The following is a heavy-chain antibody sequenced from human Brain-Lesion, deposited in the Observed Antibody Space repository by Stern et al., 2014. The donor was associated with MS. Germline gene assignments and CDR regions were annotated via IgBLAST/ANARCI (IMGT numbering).Heavy chain of an antibody. V-gene: IGHV1-2*02. Sequence: QLVQSGAEVKKPGASVKVSCKTSGYIFTGYYINWVRQAPGQGLEWMAWINPNTGGTKDAQKFQGRVTMSRDTSISTAYVELSSLTSDDTAVYYCARDQRGITIFGVVTDYYYLGMDVWGQGTTVTVSS. CDR1: GYIFTGYY. CDR3: ARDQRGITIFGVVTDYYYLGMDV. J-gene: IGHJ6*02. D-gene: IGHD3-3*01. CDR2: INPNTGGT.